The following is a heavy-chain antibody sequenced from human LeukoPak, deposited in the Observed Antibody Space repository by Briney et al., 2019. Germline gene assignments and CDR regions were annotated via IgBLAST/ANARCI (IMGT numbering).Heavy chain of an antibody. CDR2: IYYSGST. Sequence: KPSETLSLTCTVSGGSISSYYWSWIRQPPGKGLEWIGYIYYSGSTNYNPSLKSRVTISVDTSKNQFSLKLSSVTAADTAVYYCARCIVVVPAAILGRSVAFDIWGQGTMVTVSS. J-gene: IGHJ3*02. CDR1: GGSISSYY. D-gene: IGHD2-2*01. V-gene: IGHV4-59*01. CDR3: ARCIVVVPAAILGRSVAFDI.